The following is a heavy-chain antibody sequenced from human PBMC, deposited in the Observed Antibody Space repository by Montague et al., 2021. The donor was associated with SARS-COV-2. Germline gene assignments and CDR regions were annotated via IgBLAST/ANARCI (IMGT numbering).Heavy chain of an antibody. CDR2: INHSGST. J-gene: IGHJ4*02. D-gene: IGHD3-22*01. V-gene: IGHV4-34*01. CDR3: AGGTKRVFTYDYDSSGYASDY. Sequence: SETLSLTCAVYGGSFSGYCWSWIRQPPGKGLEWIGEINHSGSTKYNPSLKSRVTISVDTSKNQFSLKLSSVTAADTAVYYCAGGTKRVFTYDYDSSGYASDYWGQGTLVTVSS. CDR1: GGSFSGYC.